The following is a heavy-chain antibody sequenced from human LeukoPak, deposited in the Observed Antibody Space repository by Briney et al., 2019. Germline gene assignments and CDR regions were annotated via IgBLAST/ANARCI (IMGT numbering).Heavy chain of an antibody. CDR2: IIPIFGTA. CDR1: GGTCSSYA. D-gene: IGHD6-19*01. CDR3: ARDEARRIAVAVAAFDI. Sequence: SVKVSCKASGGTCSSYAISWVRQAPGQGLEWMGGIIPIFGTANYAQKSQGRVTITADESTSTAYMELSSLRSEDTAVYYCARDEARRIAVAVAAFDIWGQGTMVTVSS. J-gene: IGHJ3*02. V-gene: IGHV1-69*13.